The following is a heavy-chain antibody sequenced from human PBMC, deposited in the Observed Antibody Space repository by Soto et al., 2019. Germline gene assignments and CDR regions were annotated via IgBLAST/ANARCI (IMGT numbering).Heavy chain of an antibody. D-gene: IGHD3-10*01. V-gene: IGHV3-7*01. CDR2: IKQDGSEK. J-gene: IGHJ6*03. CDR3: ASGVPLADYYYYYMDV. Sequence: GGSLRLSCAASGFTFSSYWMSWVRQAPGKGLEWVANIKQDGSEKYYVDSVKGRFTISRDNAKNSLYLQMNSLRAEDTAVYYCASGVPLADYYYYYMDVWGKGTTVTVSS. CDR1: GFTFSSYW.